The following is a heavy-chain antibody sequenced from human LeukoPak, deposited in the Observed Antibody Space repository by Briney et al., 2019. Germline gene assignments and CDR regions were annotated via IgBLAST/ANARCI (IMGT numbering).Heavy chain of an antibody. CDR1: GGSISSSRYY. Sequence: SETLSLTCTVSGGSISSSRYYWGWIRQPPGKGLEWIGSIYYSGSTYYNPSLKSRVTISVDTSKNQFSLKLSSVTAADTAVYYCARRGVRSSSWYSNPFDYWGQGTLVTVSS. CDR3: ARRGVRSSSWYSNPFDY. J-gene: IGHJ4*02. V-gene: IGHV4-39*01. D-gene: IGHD6-13*01. CDR2: IYYSGST.